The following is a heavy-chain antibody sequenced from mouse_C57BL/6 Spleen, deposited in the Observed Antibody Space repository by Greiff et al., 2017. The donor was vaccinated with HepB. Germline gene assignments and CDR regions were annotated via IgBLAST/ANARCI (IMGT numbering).Heavy chain of an antibody. CDR2: IYWDDDK. Sequence: VKLMESGPGILQSSQTLSLTCSFSGFSLSTSGMGVSWIRQPSGKGLEWLAHIYWDDDKRYNPSLKSRLTISKDTSRNQVFLKITSVDTADTATYYCARRDDGNYLAYWGQGTLVTVSA. V-gene: IGHV8-12*01. CDR3: ARRDDGNYLAY. D-gene: IGHD2-3*01. CDR1: GFSLSTSGMG. J-gene: IGHJ3*01.